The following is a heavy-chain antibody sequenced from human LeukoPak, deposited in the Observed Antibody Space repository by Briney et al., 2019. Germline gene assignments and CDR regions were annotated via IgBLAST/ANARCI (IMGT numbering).Heavy chain of an antibody. V-gene: IGHV3-20*04. CDR1: GFTFDDYG. CDR3: AKGYDSTYYYYYFMDV. Sequence: GGSLRLSCAASGFTFDDYGMSWVRQAPGKGLEWVSGINWNGGSTGYADSVKGRFTISRDNAKNSLYLQMNSLRVEDTAVYYCAKGYDSTYYYYYFMDVWGKGTTVTISS. CDR2: INWNGGST. J-gene: IGHJ6*03. D-gene: IGHD3-22*01.